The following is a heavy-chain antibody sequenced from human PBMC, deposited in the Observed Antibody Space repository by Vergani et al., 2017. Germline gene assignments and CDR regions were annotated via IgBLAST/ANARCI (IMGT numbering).Heavy chain of an antibody. D-gene: IGHD3-9*01. CDR1: GDSISQSSYY. J-gene: IGHJ4*02. CDR3: ARVVSYFDILTGYYKGPRYYFDY. CDR2: IYYSGST. V-gene: IGHV4-39*02. Sequence: QLQLQESGPGLVKPSETLSLTCTVSGDSISQSSYYWGWIRQPPGKGLEWIGSIYYSGSTSYNPSLKSRVTISVATSKNHFSLKLMSVTAADTSVYYCARVVSYFDILTGYYKGPRYYFDYWGQGTLVTVSS.